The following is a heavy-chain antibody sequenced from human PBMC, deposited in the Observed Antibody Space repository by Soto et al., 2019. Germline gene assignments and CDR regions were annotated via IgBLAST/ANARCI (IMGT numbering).Heavy chain of an antibody. V-gene: IGHV1-8*01. CDR2: MNPNSGNT. J-gene: IGHJ4*02. Sequence: QVQLVQSGAEVKKPGASVKVSCKASGYTFTSXXXXXXXXXXXXGLEWMGWMNPNSGNTVYAQKFQGRVTMTRNTXXXXXXXXXXXXXXXXXXXXXXXXXXXXXXLDYWGQGTLVTVSS. CDR3: XXXXXXXXLDY. CDR1: GYTFTSXX.